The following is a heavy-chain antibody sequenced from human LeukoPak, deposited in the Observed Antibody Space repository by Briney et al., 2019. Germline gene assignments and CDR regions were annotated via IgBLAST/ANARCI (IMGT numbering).Heavy chain of an antibody. Sequence: SVKVSCKASGGTFSSYAISWVRQAPGQGLEWMGGITPIFGTANYAQKFQGRVTITADDSTSTVSMELRSLRSEDTAVYYCARSFDILTEYYFDYWGQGTLVTVSS. CDR1: GGTFSSYA. V-gene: IGHV1-69*13. CDR2: ITPIFGTA. CDR3: ARSFDILTEYYFDY. J-gene: IGHJ4*02. D-gene: IGHD3-9*01.